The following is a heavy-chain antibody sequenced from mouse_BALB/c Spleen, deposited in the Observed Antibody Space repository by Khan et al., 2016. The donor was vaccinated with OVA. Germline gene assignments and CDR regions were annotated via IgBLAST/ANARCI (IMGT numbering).Heavy chain of an antibody. D-gene: IGHD2-14*01. J-gene: IGHJ4*01. CDR3: ARDHYRYDGYAMDY. CDR1: GYTFTNYW. V-gene: IGHV1S41*01. CDR2: IAPGSGSP. Sequence: DLVKPGASVKLSCKASGYTFTNYWINWIKQRPGQGLEWIGRIAPGSGSPYYNEMFKGKATLTVDTSSSTAYIQLSSLSSEDSAVYFCARDHYRYDGYAMDYWGQGTSVTVSS.